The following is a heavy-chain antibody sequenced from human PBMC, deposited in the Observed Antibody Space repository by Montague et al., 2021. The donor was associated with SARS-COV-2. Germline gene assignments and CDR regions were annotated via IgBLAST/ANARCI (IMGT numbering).Heavy chain of an antibody. CDR2: ISAYNGNT. Sequence: SVKVSCKASGYTFTSYCISWVRQAPGQGLEWMGWISAYNGNTNYAQKLQGRVTMTTDTSTSTAYMELRSLRSDDTAVYYCAREVIVGGYSYGFWYWGQGTLVTVSS. V-gene: IGHV1-18*01. CDR1: GYTFTSYC. D-gene: IGHD5-18*01. CDR3: AREVIVGGYSYGFWY. J-gene: IGHJ4*02.